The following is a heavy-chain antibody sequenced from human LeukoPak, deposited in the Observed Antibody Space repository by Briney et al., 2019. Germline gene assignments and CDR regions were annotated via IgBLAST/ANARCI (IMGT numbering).Heavy chain of an antibody. D-gene: IGHD2-15*01. CDR1: GFTFSSYS. Sequence: GGSLRLSCAASGFTFSSYSMNWVRQAPGKGLEWVSYISSSSSTIYYADSVKGRFTISRDNSKNTLYLQMNSLRAEDTAVYYCAKAGAVVVVAAKYFDYWGQGTLVTVSS. V-gene: IGHV3-48*01. CDR2: ISSSSSTI. CDR3: AKAGAVVVVAAKYFDY. J-gene: IGHJ4*02.